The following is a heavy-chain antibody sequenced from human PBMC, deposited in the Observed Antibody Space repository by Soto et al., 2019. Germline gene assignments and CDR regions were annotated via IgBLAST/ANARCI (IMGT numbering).Heavy chain of an antibody. Sequence: GASVQVSCKASGYTFTSYCIRWVRQAPGQGLEWMGWISAYNGNTNYAQKLQGRVTMTTDTSTSTAYMELRRLRSDDTAVYYCAREDGVAVAQVACLSYYGMDVWGQGTTVTVAS. V-gene: IGHV1-18*04. CDR2: ISAYNGNT. J-gene: IGHJ6*02. CDR3: AREDGVAVAQVACLSYYGMDV. D-gene: IGHD6-19*01. CDR1: GYTFTSYC.